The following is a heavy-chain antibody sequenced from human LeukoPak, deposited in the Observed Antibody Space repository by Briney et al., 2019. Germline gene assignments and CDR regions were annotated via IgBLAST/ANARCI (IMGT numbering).Heavy chain of an antibody. CDR2: MYYSGST. Sequence: SETLSLTCTVSGGSISSSSYYWGWIRQPPGKGLEWIGSMYYSGSTYYNPSLKSRVTISVDTSKNQFSLKLSSVTAADTAVYYCARTYTYYYDSSGYPMGYWGQGTLVTVSS. CDR1: GGSISSSSYY. CDR3: ARTYTYYYDSSGYPMGY. J-gene: IGHJ4*02. V-gene: IGHV4-39*01. D-gene: IGHD3-22*01.